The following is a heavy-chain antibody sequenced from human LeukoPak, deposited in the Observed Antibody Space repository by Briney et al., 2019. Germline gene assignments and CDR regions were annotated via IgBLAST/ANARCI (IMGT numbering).Heavy chain of an antibody. Sequence: SETLSLTCTVSGGSISSYYWSWIRQPPGKGLEWIGYIYYSGSTNYNPSLKSRVTISVDTSKNQFSLKLSSVTAADTAVYYCAREGGPYFDWLNDYWGQGTLVTVSS. J-gene: IGHJ4*02. CDR1: GGSISSYY. D-gene: IGHD3-9*01. CDR2: IYYSGST. V-gene: IGHV4-59*12. CDR3: AREGGPYFDWLNDY.